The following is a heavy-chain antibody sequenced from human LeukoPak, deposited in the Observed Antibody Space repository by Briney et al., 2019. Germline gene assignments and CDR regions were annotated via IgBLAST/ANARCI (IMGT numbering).Heavy chain of an antibody. CDR2: IIPIFGTA. Sequence: SVKVSCKASGGTFSSYAISWVRQAPGQGLEWMGGIIPIFGTANYAQKFQGRVTMTRDMSTSTVYMELSSLRSEDTAVYYCARDSSSGFDYWGQGTLATVSS. CDR3: ARDSSSGFDY. V-gene: IGHV1-69*05. J-gene: IGHJ4*02. CDR1: GGTFSSYA. D-gene: IGHD3-22*01.